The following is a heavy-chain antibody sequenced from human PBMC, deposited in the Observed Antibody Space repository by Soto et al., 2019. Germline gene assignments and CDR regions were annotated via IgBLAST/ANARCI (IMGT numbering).Heavy chain of an antibody. J-gene: IGHJ4*02. V-gene: IGHV1-24*01. Sequence: ASVKGSCKVSGYTLTELSMHWVRQAPGKGLEWMGGFDPEDGETIYAQKFQGRVTMTEDTSTDTAYMELSSLRSEDTAVYYCGTAFGVVINLDYWGQGTLVTVSS. CDR1: GYTLTELS. CDR3: GTAFGVVINLDY. D-gene: IGHD3-3*01. CDR2: FDPEDGET.